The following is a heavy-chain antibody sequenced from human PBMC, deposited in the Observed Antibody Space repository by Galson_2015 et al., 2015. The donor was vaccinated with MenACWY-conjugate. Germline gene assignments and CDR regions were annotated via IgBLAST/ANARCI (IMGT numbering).Heavy chain of an antibody. D-gene: IGHD5/OR15-5a*01. CDR3: ARRGSTLDGRPGWFDP. CDR1: GFTFSSYA. J-gene: IGHJ5*02. Sequence: SLRLSCAASGFTFSSYAMSWVRQAPGKGLEWLSTIDGSDGSTFYADSVRGRFTISRDNSKNTLYLQMNSLRAEDTAVYYCARRGSTLDGRPGWFDPWGQGTLVTVSS. CDR2: IDGSDGST. V-gene: IGHV3-23*01.